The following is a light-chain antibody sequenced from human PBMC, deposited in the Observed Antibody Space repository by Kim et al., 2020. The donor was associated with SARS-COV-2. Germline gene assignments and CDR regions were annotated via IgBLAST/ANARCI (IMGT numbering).Light chain of an antibody. CDR1: QDISNY. Sequence: DIQMTQSPSSLSASVGDRVTITCQASQDISNYLNWYQQKPGKAPKLLIYDASNLETGVPSRFSGSGSGTDFTFTISSLQPEDIATYYCKLYYTPPYSFRQENKLE. V-gene: IGKV1-33*01. CDR3: KLYYTPPYS. CDR2: DAS. J-gene: IGKJ2*01.